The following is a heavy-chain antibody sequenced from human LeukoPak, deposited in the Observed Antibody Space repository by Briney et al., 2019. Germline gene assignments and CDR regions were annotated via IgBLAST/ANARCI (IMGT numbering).Heavy chain of an antibody. D-gene: IGHD3-10*01. J-gene: IGHJ6*03. CDR2: MNSNSGNT. CDR1: GYTFTSYD. CDR3: ARLQAPVRGIYYYYMDV. Sequence: ASVKVSCKTSGYTFTSYDINWVRQAPGQGLEWMGWMNSNSGNTGYAQKFQGRVTMTRNTSISTAYMELSSLRSEDTAVYFCARLQAPVRGIYYYYMDVWGKGTTVTISS. V-gene: IGHV1-8*02.